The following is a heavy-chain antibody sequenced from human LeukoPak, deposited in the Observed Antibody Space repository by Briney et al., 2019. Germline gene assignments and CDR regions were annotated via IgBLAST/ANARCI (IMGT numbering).Heavy chain of an antibody. CDR2: ISYSGST. D-gene: IGHD3-10*01. V-gene: IGHV4-31*03. CDR3: ATDNSYGSGSYYT. CDR1: GGSITSAVYY. J-gene: IGHJ4*02. Sequence: PSETLSLTCTVSGGSITSAVYYWSWIRQHPGKGLEWIGFISYSGSTYYNPSLKSRVTISVDTSKNQFSLKLSSVTAADTAVYYCATDNSYGSGSYYTWGQGTLVTVSS.